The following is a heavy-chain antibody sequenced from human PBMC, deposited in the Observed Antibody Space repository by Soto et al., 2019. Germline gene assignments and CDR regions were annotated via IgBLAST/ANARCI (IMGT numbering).Heavy chain of an antibody. D-gene: IGHD4-17*01. Sequence: SVKPTCKASGGSFTSYAISWGRRAPGQGLEWMGGIIPIFGTANYAQKFQGRVTITADESTSTAYMELSSLRSEDTAVYYCARTYAYGDDEGFDPWGQGTLVTVSS. CDR2: IIPIFGTA. J-gene: IGHJ5*02. CDR1: GGSFTSYA. CDR3: ARTYAYGDDEGFDP. V-gene: IGHV1-69*01.